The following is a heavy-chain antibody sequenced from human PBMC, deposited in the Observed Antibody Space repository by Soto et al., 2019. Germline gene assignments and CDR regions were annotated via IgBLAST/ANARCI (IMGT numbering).Heavy chain of an antibody. J-gene: IGHJ6*03. V-gene: IGHV1-18*01. Sequence: ASVKVSCKASGYTFTSYGISWVRQAPGQGLEWMGWISAYNGNTNYAQKLQGRVTMTTDTSTSTAYMELRSLRSDDTAVYYCARGVLSYGYYYYYYMDVWGKGTTVTVSS. CDR1: GYTFTSYG. D-gene: IGHD5-18*01. CDR3: ARGVLSYGYYYYYYMDV. CDR2: ISAYNGNT.